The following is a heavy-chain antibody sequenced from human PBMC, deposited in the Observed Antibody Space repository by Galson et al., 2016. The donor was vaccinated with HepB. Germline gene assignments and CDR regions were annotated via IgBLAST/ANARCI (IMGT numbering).Heavy chain of an antibody. CDR3: ARDLQDSSSWYLDY. CDR1: GFTFSSYA. Sequence: SLRLSCAASGFTFSSYAMHWVRQAPGKGLEWVAVISYDGSNKYYADSVKGRFTISRDNSKSTLYLQMNSLRAEDTAVYYCARDLQDSSSWYLDYWGQGTLVTVFS. J-gene: IGHJ4*02. D-gene: IGHD6-13*01. V-gene: IGHV3-30-3*01. CDR2: ISYDGSNK.